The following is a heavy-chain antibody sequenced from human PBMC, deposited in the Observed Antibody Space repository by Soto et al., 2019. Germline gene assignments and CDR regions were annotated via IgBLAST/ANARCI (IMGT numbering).Heavy chain of an antibody. CDR2: ISWNSGIR. Sequence: EVQLVESGGGVVQPGRSLRLSCAASGFIFDDYAMHWVRQAPGKCLEWVSGISWNSGIRGYADSVKGRFTISRDNGKSSLYLQLSSLRADDTALYYCAKDHMWGGASPSYYFDSWGQATLVTVSS. CDR3: AKDHMWGGASPSYYFDS. V-gene: IGHV3-9*01. J-gene: IGHJ4*02. CDR1: GFIFDDYA. D-gene: IGHD3-10*01.